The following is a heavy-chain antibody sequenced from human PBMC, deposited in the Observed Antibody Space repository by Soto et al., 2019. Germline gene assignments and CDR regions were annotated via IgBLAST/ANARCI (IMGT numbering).Heavy chain of an antibody. V-gene: IGHV4-59*01. CDR2: IHYSGST. J-gene: IGHJ1*01. CDR1: GASISNYY. CDR3: ATAPPGDFWYLSLQH. D-gene: IGHD6-13*01. Sequence: SETLSLTCTVSGASISNYYWSWIRQPPGKGLEWIGHIHYSGSTNYNPSLKSRVTISVDTSKNQFSLKLRSVTAADTAVYYCATAPPGDFWYLSLQHWGPGTLVTVSS.